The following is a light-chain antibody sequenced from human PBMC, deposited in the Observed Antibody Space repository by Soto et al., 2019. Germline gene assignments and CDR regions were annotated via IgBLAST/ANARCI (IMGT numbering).Light chain of an antibody. Sequence: DIPMTQSPSTLSASVGDRVTITCRASQSISGWLAWYQQKPGKAPKLLIYDASSLESGVPSKFSGSGSGTEFTLTINSLQPDDFATYYCQQYNSYSTFGQGTKVEIK. CDR1: QSISGW. CDR3: QQYNSYST. V-gene: IGKV1-5*01. J-gene: IGKJ1*01. CDR2: DAS.